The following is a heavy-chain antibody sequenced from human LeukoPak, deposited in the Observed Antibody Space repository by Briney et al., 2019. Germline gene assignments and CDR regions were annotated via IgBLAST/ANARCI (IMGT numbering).Heavy chain of an antibody. V-gene: IGHV3-21*01. Sequence: PGGSLRLSCAASGFTFSSYSMTWVRQAPGKGLEWVSSISSSSSYIYYADSVKGRFTISRDNAKNSLYLQMNSLRAEDTAVYYCARDQSPYYDILTGYYSGPNFDYWGQGTLVTVSS. CDR1: GFTFSSYS. D-gene: IGHD3-9*01. CDR3: ARDQSPYYDILTGYYSGPNFDY. J-gene: IGHJ4*02. CDR2: ISSSSSYI.